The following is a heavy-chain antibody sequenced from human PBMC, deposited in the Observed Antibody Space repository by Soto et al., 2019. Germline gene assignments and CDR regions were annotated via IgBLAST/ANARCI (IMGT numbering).Heavy chain of an antibody. J-gene: IGHJ4*02. CDR2: IYYSGST. Sequence: HLQLQESGPGLVKPSETLSLTCTVSGGSIRGSSYYWGWIRQPPGKGLEWIGTIYYSGSTYSNPSLKSRVTMSVDTSKNQFSLKLSSVTAADTALYFCARTTAVPNTLRSRYFFDYWGQGTLVTVSS. D-gene: IGHD4-17*01. V-gene: IGHV4-39*07. CDR3: ARTTAVPNTLRSRYFFDY. CDR1: GGSIRGSSYY.